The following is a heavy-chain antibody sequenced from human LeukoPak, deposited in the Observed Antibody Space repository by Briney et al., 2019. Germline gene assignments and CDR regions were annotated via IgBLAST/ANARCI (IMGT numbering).Heavy chain of an antibody. V-gene: IGHV3-30*04. CDR3: VRGWYYFDY. Sequence: PGRSLRLSCAASGFTFSSYAMHWVRQAPGKGLEWVAVISYDGSNKYYADSVKGRFTISGDNSKNTLYLQMNSLRAEDTAVYYCVRGWYYFDYWGQGTLVTVSS. CDR2: ISYDGSNK. CDR1: GFTFSSYA. J-gene: IGHJ4*02.